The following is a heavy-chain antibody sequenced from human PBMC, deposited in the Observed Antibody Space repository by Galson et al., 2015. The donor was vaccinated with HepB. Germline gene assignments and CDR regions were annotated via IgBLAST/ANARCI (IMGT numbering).Heavy chain of an antibody. CDR3: ARDIWGSGLGRIDF. CDR2: TFYRSKWYN. V-gene: IGHV6-1*01. CDR1: GDSVFSNSAA. J-gene: IGHJ4*02. Sequence: CAISGDSVFSNSAAWNWIRQSPSGGLEWLGRTFYRSKWYNDYSLSVKSRITIYPDTSKNQFSLQLNSVTPEDTAVYYCARDIWGSGLGRIDFWGQGTLVLVSS. D-gene: IGHD6-19*01.